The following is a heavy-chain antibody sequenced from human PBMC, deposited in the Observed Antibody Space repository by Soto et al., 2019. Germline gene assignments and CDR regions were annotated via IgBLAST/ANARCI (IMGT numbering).Heavy chain of an antibody. J-gene: IGHJ5*02. D-gene: IGHD3-22*01. Sequence: SGTLSLTRPFSCGSISSSNYYWGWVRQPPGKGLELIGSIYYSGSTYYNPSLKSRVTISVDTSKNQFSLKLSSVTAADTAVYYCARLGLMADSRGDWFDPWGQGTLVTVSS. V-gene: IGHV4-39*01. CDR1: CGSISSSNYY. CDR3: ARLGLMADSRGDWFDP. CDR2: IYYSGST.